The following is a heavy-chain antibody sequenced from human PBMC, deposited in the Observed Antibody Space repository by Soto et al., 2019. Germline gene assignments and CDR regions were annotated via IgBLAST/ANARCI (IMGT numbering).Heavy chain of an antibody. CDR1: GGSISSSSYY. CDR2: IYYSGST. V-gene: IGHV4-39*01. D-gene: IGHD6-13*01. CDR3: ASEERGIADY. Sequence: SETLSLTCTVSGGSISSSSYYWGWIRQPPGKGLEWIGSIYYSGSTYYNPSLKSRVTISVDTSKNQFSLKLSSVTAADTAVYYCASEERGIADYWGQGTLVTVSS. J-gene: IGHJ4*02.